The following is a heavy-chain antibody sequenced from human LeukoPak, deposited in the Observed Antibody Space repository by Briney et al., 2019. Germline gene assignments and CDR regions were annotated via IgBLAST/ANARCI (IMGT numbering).Heavy chain of an antibody. Sequence: GGSLRLSCAASGFTVGSNYMTWVRQAPGKGLEWVSYISSSGSTIYYADSVKGRFTISRDNAKNSLYLQMNSLRAEDTAVYYCARDNGWLQLTYFDYWGQGTLVTVSS. CDR2: ISSSGSTI. CDR3: ARDNGWLQLTYFDY. J-gene: IGHJ4*02. V-gene: IGHV3-11*01. D-gene: IGHD5-24*01. CDR1: GFTVGSNY.